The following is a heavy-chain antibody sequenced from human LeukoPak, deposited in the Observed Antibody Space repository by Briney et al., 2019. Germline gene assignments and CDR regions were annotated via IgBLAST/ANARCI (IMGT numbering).Heavy chain of an antibody. J-gene: IGHJ5*02. CDR1: GGTFSRYYA. Sequence: SVKVSCKASGGTFSRYYAISWVRQAPGQGLEWMGGIIPIFGTANYAQKFQGRVTITTDESTSTAYMELSSLRSEDTAVYYCASFLVTAAGNWFDPWGQGTLSPSPQ. D-gene: IGHD6-13*01. V-gene: IGHV1-69*05. CDR3: ASFLVTAAGNWFDP. CDR2: IIPIFGTA.